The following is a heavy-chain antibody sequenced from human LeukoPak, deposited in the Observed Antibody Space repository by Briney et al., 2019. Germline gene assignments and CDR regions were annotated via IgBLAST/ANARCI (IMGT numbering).Heavy chain of an antibody. CDR3: ARARGNMVRGNWFDP. V-gene: IGHV4-34*01. CDR2: INHSGST. CDR1: GGSFSGYY. J-gene: IGHJ5*02. D-gene: IGHD3-10*01. Sequence: PSETLSPTCAVYGGSFSGYYWSWIRQPPGKGLEWIGEINHSGSTNYNPSLKSRVTISVDTSKNQFSLKLSSVTDADTAVYYCARARGNMVRGNWFDPWGQGTLVTVSS.